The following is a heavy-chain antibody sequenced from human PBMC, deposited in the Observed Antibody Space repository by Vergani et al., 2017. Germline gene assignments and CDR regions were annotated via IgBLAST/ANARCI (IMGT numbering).Heavy chain of an antibody. V-gene: IGHV1-2*02. J-gene: IGHJ5*02. CDR1: GYTFTGYY. Sequence: QVQLVQSGAEVKKPGSSVKVSCKASGYTFTGYYMHWVRQAPGQGLEWMGWINPNSGGTNYAQTFQGRVTMTRDTSISTAYMELSRLRSDDTAVYYCARGWPTMVRGVYGNWFDPWGQGTLVTVSS. D-gene: IGHD3-10*01. CDR3: ARGWPTMVRGVYGNWFDP. CDR2: INPNSGGT.